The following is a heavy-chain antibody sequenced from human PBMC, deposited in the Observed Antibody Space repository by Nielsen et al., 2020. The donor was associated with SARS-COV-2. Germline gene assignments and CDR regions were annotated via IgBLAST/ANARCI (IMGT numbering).Heavy chain of an antibody. CDR2: INPSGGST. CDR3: ARNPYCSGGSCYFLAYY. D-gene: IGHD2-15*01. Sequence: ASVKVSCKASGYTFTSYYMHWVRQAPGQGLEWMGIINPSGGSTSYAQKFQGRVTMTRDTSTSTVYMELSSLRSEDTAVYYCARNPYCSGGSCYFLAYYWGQGTLVTVSS. V-gene: IGHV1-46*01. J-gene: IGHJ4*02. CDR1: GYTFTSYY.